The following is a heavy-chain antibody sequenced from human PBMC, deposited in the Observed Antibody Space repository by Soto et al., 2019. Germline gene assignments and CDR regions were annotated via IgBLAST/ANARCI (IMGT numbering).Heavy chain of an antibody. D-gene: IGHD1-26*01. V-gene: IGHV3-7*01. CDR3: AAERFWYSVTTSYGMDV. J-gene: IGHJ6*02. CDR1: GFTFSSYW. Sequence: GGSLRLSCAASGFTFSSYWMSWVRQAPGKGLEWVANIKQDGSEKYYVDSVKGRFTISRDNAKNSLYLQMNSLRAEDTAVYYCAAERFWYSVTTSYGMDVWGQGTTVTVSS. CDR2: IKQDGSEK.